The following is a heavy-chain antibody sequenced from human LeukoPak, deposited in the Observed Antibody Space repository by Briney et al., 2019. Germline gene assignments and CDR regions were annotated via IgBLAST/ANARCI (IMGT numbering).Heavy chain of an antibody. V-gene: IGHV4-61*08. CDR2: IYYSGST. CDR3: ARVTGYRIEDYFDY. CDR1: GGSISSSAYH. D-gene: IGHD6-13*01. J-gene: IGHJ4*02. Sequence: SETLSLTCTVSGGSISSSAYHWGWIRQPPGKGLEWIGYIYYSGSTNYNPSLKSRVTISVETSKNEFSLKLRSVTAADTAVYYCARVTGYRIEDYFDYWGQGTLVTVSS.